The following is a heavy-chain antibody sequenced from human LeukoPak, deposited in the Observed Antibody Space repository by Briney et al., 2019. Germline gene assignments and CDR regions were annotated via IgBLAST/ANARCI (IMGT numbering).Heavy chain of an antibody. D-gene: IGHD3-16*02. CDR3: AKDRRGVWGSYRYTALFDY. J-gene: IGHJ4*02. CDR2: ISGSGGST. CDR1: GFTFSCYA. V-gene: IGHV3-23*01. Sequence: GGSLRLSCAASGFTFSCYAMSWVRQAPGKGLEWVSAISGSGGSTYYADSVKGRFTISRDNSKNTLYLQMNSLRAEGTAVYYCAKDRRGVWGSYRYTALFDYWGQGTLVTVSS.